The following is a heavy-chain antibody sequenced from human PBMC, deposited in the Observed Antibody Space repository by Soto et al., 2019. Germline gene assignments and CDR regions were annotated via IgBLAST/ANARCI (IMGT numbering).Heavy chain of an antibody. CDR3: ARDEDTAMDRNYYGMDV. CDR2: ISSSSSTI. J-gene: IGHJ6*02. Sequence: AGGSLRLSCAASGFTFSSYSMNWVRQAPGKGLEWVSYISSSSSTIYYADSVKGRFTISRDNAKNSLYLQVNSLRDEDTAVYYCARDEDTAMDRNYYGMDVWGQGTTVTVSS. V-gene: IGHV3-48*02. D-gene: IGHD5-18*01. CDR1: GFTFSSYS.